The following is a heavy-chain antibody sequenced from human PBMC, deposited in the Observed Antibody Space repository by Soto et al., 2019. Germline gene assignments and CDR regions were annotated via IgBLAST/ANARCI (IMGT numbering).Heavy chain of an antibody. V-gene: IGHV3-7*01. CDR1: GFTFSSYW. CDR2: IKQDGSEK. CDR3: ASDGAGYYGSGSYYFFSYYGMDV. J-gene: IGHJ6*02. D-gene: IGHD3-10*01. Sequence: GGSLRLSCAASGFTFSSYWMSWVRQAPGKGLEWVANIKQDGSEKYYVDSVKGRFTISGDNAKNSLYLQMNSLRAEDTAVYYCASDGAGYYGSGSYYFFSYYGMDVWGQGTTVTVSS.